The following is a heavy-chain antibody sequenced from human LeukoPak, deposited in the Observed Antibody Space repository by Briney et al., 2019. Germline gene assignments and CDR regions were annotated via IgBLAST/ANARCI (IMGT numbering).Heavy chain of an antibody. CDR3: ATRRDCSGGSCSDDAFDI. CDR1: GYTLTELS. V-gene: IGHV1-24*01. Sequence: ASVKVSCKVSGYTLTELSMHWVRQAPGKGLEWMGGFDPEDGETIYAQKFQGRVTMTEDTSTDTAYMELSSLRSEDTAVYYCATRRDCSGGSCSDDAFDIWGQGAMVTVSS. J-gene: IGHJ3*02. CDR2: FDPEDGET. D-gene: IGHD2-15*01.